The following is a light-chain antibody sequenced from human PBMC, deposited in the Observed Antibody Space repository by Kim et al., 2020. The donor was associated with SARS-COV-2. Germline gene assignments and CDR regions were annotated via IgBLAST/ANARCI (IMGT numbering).Light chain of an antibody. J-gene: IGLJ3*02. CDR3: VLYMGSGSWV. V-gene: IGLV8-61*01. CDR1: SGSVSTSYY. Sequence: QAVVTQEPSFSVSPGGTVTLTCGLTSGSVSTSYYPTWYQQTPGQAPRTLIYNTHHRSSWVPDRFPACLLGNKAALTITGAQADDESDYYCVLYMGSGSWVFGGGTQLTVL. CDR2: NTH.